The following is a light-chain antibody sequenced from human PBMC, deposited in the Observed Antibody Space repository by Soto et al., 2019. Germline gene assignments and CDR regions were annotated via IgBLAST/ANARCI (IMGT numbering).Light chain of an antibody. CDR2: EVS. Sequence: QSALTQPASVSGSPGQSITISCTGTSSDVGGYNYVSWYQQHPGKAPKLMIYEVSNRPSGVSNRFSGSKSGNTASLTISGLQAEDEADYYCSSYTSSSPLCVFGTGTKLTV. J-gene: IGLJ1*01. CDR1: SSDVGGYNY. V-gene: IGLV2-14*01. CDR3: SSYTSSSPLCV.